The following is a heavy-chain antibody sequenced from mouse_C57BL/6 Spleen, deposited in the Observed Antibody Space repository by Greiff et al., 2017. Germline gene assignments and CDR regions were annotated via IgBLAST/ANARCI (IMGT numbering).Heavy chain of an antibody. D-gene: IGHD1-1*01. CDR1: GYTFTSYW. CDR2: IDPSDSYT. V-gene: IGHV1-69*01. CDR3: ARWGTTVVATGFDY. J-gene: IGHJ2*01. Sequence: VQLQQSGAELVMPGASVKLSCKASGYTFTSYWMHWVKQRPGQGLEWIGEIDPSDSYTNYNQKFKGKSTLTVDKSSSTAYMQLSSLTSEDSAVYYCARWGTTVVATGFDYWGQGTTLTVSS.